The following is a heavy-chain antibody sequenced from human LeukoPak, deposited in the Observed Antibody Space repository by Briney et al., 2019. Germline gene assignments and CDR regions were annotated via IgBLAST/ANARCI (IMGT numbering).Heavy chain of an antibody. CDR1: GGSFSGYY. D-gene: IGHD6-19*01. CDR2: INHSGST. V-gene: IGHV4-34*01. Sequence: PSETLSLTCAVYGGSFSGYYWSWIRQPPGKGLEWIGEINHSGSTNYNPSLKSRVTISVDTSKNQFSLKLNSVTAADTAVYYCATIAVAGDDYWGQGTLVTVSS. CDR3: ATIAVAGDDY. J-gene: IGHJ4*02.